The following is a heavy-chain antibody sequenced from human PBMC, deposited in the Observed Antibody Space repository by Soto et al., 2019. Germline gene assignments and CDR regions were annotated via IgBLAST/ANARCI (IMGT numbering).Heavy chain of an antibody. CDR1: GYSFVDYW. Sequence: GESMKISCKGSGYSFVDYWITWVRQKTGKGLEWMGRIDPSDSQTYYSPSFRGHVTISVTKSISTVFLQWSSLRASDTAMYYCARQIYDSDTGPNFQYYFDSWGQGTPVTVSS. CDR3: ARQIYDSDTGPNFQYYFDS. V-gene: IGHV5-10-1*01. J-gene: IGHJ4*02. CDR2: IDPSDSQT. D-gene: IGHD3-22*01.